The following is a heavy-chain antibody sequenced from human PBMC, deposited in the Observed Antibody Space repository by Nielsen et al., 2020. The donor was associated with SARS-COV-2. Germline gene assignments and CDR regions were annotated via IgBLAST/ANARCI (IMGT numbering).Heavy chain of an antibody. Sequence: WIRQPPGKGLEWVSYISNRSGPKYYADSVEGRFTISRGNAGNSLYLHMTSLRAEDTAVYYCARDLFSKDHYPYYDSSAFDYWGLGTLVTVSS. V-gene: IGHV3-48*04. D-gene: IGHD3-22*01. CDR2: ISNRSGPK. J-gene: IGHJ4*02. CDR3: ARDLFSKDHYPYYDSSAFDY.